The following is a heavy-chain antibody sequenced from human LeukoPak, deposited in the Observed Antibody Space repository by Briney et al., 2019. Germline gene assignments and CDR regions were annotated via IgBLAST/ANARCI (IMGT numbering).Heavy chain of an antibody. CDR3: AREDKYCSSTSCYARFNWFDP. CDR1: GYTFTSYD. D-gene: IGHD2-2*01. J-gene: IGHJ5*02. V-gene: IGHV1-8*01. CDR2: MNPNSGNT. Sequence: ASVKVSCKASGYTFTSYDINWVRQATGQGLEWMGWMNPNSGNTGYAQKFQGRVTMTRNTSISTAYMELSSLRSEDTAVYYCAREDKYCSSTSCYARFNWFDPWGQGTLVTVSS.